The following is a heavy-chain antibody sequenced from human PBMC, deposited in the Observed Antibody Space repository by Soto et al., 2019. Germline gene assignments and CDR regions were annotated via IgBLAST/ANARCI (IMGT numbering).Heavy chain of an antibody. CDR2: ISAYNGNT. J-gene: IGHJ3*02. V-gene: IGHV1-18*01. Sequence: ASVKVSCKASGYTFTSYGISWVRQAPGQGLEWMGWISAYNGNTNYAQKLQGRVTMTTDTSTSTAYMELRSLRSDDTAVYYCAREREAGGTPYDAFDIWRQGTMVTVSS. CDR1: GYTFTSYG. CDR3: AREREAGGTPYDAFDI. D-gene: IGHD3-16*01.